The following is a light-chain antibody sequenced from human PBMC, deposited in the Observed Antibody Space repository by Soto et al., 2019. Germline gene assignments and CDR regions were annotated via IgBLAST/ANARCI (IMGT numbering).Light chain of an antibody. CDR2: ASS. CDR1: QRIRSY. J-gene: IGKJ1*01. V-gene: IGKV1-39*01. Sequence: IEMTQSQSSLSASVGDRVTITCRASQRIRSYLNWYQQKPGKAPKLLIYASSSLQGGVPSRLSGSVSGTDFTLTISSLQPKDFATYYCQQSYSTPRTFGQGTKVDIK. CDR3: QQSYSTPRT.